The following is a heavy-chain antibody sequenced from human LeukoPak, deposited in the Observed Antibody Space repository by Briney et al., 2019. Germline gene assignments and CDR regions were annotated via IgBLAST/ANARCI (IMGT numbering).Heavy chain of an antibody. Sequence: SETLSLTCAVYGGSFSGYYWSWIRQPPGKGLEWIGEINHSGSTNYNPSLKSRVTISVDTSKNQFSLKLSSVTAADTAVYYCARERKGGVKARRNWFDPGAREPCSPSPQ. V-gene: IGHV4-34*01. D-gene: IGHD3-16*01. CDR3: ARERKGGVKARRNWFDP. CDR1: GGSFSGYY. CDR2: INHSGST. J-gene: IGHJ5*02.